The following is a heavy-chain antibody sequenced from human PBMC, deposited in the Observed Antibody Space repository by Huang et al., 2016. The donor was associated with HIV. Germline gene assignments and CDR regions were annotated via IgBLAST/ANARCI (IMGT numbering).Heavy chain of an antibody. CDR2: IRASSGDT. CDR1: GYTFTSYG. J-gene: IGHJ3*02. Sequence: QIQLMQSGPELKQPGASVKVFCKASGYTFTSYGITWVRQAPGQGPEWMGWIRASSGDTEYAQTFQGRVTLTTDTSTNIAYMELRSLRSDDTAKYYCARDPKYHRIGYYRQRRGIDIWGQGTMVIVSS. CDR3: ARDPKYHRIGYYRQRRGIDI. V-gene: IGHV1-18*01. D-gene: IGHD3-22*01.